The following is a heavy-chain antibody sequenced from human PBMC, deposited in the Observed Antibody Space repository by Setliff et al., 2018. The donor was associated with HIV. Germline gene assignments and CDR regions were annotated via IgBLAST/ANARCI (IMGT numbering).Heavy chain of an antibody. V-gene: IGHV4-39*01. D-gene: IGHD3-22*01. CDR3: ASLPPLYDSSGYYFDY. J-gene: IGHJ4*02. CDR2: IYYSGST. CDR1: GGSTDSGSYY. Sequence: SETLSLTCTVSGGSTDSGSYYWGWIRQPPGKGLEWIGSIYYSGSTYYNPSLNSRVTISVDASKNQFSLKLSSVTAADTAVYYCASLPPLYDSSGYYFDYWGQGTLVTVSS.